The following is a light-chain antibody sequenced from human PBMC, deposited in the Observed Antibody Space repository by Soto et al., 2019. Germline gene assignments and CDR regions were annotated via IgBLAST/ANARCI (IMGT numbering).Light chain of an antibody. Sequence: DIVMTQSPDSLAVSLGERATINCKSSRSVLYSSNNKNYLAWYQQKPGQPPKLLIYWASTRESGVPDRFSGSGSGKDFTLTISSLQAEDVAVYYCQQYYDTPFTFGPGTKVDIK. J-gene: IGKJ3*01. CDR2: WAS. CDR1: RSVLYSSNNKNY. V-gene: IGKV4-1*01. CDR3: QQYYDTPFT.